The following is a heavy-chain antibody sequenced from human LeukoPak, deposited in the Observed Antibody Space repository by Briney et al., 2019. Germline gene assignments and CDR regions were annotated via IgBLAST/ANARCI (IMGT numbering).Heavy chain of an antibody. D-gene: IGHD3-22*01. Sequence: PGGSLRLSCAASGFTFSSHAMSWVRQAPGKGLEWVSGISGSGDNTYYADSVKGRFTISRDNSKNTLYVQVNSLGTEDTAAYYCAKGGYYDSSGSFYFDYWGQGTLVTVSS. J-gene: IGHJ4*02. CDR2: ISGSGDNT. CDR1: GFTFSSHA. CDR3: AKGGYYDSSGSFYFDY. V-gene: IGHV3-23*01.